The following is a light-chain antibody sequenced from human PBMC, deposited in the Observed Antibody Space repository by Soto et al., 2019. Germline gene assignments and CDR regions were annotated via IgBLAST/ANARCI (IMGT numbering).Light chain of an antibody. CDR3: HQYGSSPRT. V-gene: IGKV3-20*01. Sequence: EIVLTQSPATLSVSPGERATLSCRASQSVSSNLAWYQQKPGQSPRLLIYGASTRATDVPDRFTGSGSGTEFTLSISRLQPEDFAVYYCHQYGSSPRTFGQGTKVDIK. CDR1: QSVSSN. CDR2: GAS. J-gene: IGKJ1*01.